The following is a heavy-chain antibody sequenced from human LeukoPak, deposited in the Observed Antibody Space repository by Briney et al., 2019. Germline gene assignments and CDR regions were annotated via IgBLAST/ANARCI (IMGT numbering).Heavy chain of an antibody. CDR2: INHSGST. CDR3: AREKQDYYGSGRGVDY. Sequence: SETLSLTCAVYGGSFSGYYWSWIRQPPGKGLEWIGEINHSGSTNYNPSLKGRVTISVDTSKNQFSLKLSSVTAADTAVYYCAREKQDYYGSGRGVDYWGQGTLVTVSS. V-gene: IGHV4-34*01. J-gene: IGHJ4*02. CDR1: GGSFSGYY. D-gene: IGHD3-10*01.